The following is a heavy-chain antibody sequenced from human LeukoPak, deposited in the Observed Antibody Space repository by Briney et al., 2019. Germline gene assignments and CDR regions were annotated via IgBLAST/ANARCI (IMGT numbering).Heavy chain of an antibody. J-gene: IGHJ4*02. CDR3: AKDRAPLDYGDPRPLDY. CDR1: GFTFSNYG. D-gene: IGHD4-17*01. Sequence: GGSLRLSCAASGFTFSNYGIHWVRQAPGKGLERVAVISFDGSDKYYADSVKGRFTISRDNSKNTLYLQMNSLRAEDTAVYYCAKDRAPLDYGDPRPLDYWGQGTLVTVSS. CDR2: ISFDGSDK. V-gene: IGHV3-30*18.